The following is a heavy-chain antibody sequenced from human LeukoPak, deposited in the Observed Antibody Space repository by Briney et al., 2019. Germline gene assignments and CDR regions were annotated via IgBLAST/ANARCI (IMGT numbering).Heavy chain of an antibody. D-gene: IGHD3-10*01. Sequence: GGSLRLSCAASGFTFSSYAMSWVRQAPGKGLEWVSAISGSGGSTYYADSVKGRFTISRDNSKNTLYLQMNSLRAEDTAVYYCARATYGSGSFYFDYWGQGTLVTVSS. V-gene: IGHV3-23*01. CDR1: GFTFSSYA. CDR2: ISGSGGST. J-gene: IGHJ4*02. CDR3: ARATYGSGSFYFDY.